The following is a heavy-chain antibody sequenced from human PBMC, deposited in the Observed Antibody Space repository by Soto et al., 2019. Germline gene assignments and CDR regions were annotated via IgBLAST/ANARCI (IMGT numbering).Heavy chain of an antibody. D-gene: IGHD4-17*01. J-gene: IGHJ4*02. V-gene: IGHV2-5*02. Sequence: QITLKESGPPLVRPAQTLTLTCAFSGFSLTTTLMGVAWIRQPPGKALEWLALIYWDDDKRYSPSLKNRLAISKDTSRNRVVLTITNMNPEDTGTYFCAHAGDYDLLSFDHWGPGTLVTVSS. CDR2: IYWDDDK. CDR3: AHAGDYDLLSFDH. CDR1: GFSLTTTLMG.